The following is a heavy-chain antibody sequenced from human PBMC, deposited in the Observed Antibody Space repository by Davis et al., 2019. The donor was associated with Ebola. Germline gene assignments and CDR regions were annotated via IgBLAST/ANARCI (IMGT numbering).Heavy chain of an antibody. J-gene: IGHJ6*02. Sequence: GESLKISCAASGFTFSSYSMNWVRQAPGKGLEWVSSISSSSSYIYYADSVKGRFTISRDNSKTTLYLQMNSLRAEDTAVYHCARVSLITMVRGVIITHYGMDVWGQGTTVTVSS. CDR2: ISSSSSYI. V-gene: IGHV3-21*01. CDR1: GFTFSSYS. D-gene: IGHD3-10*01. CDR3: ARVSLITMVRGVIITHYGMDV.